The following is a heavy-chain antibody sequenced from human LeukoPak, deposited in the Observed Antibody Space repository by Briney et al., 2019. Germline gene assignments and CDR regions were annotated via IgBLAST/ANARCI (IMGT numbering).Heavy chain of an antibody. J-gene: IGHJ4*02. CDR1: GYTLTELS. Sequence: ASVKVSCKVSGYTLTELSMHWVRQAPGKGLEWMGGFDPEDGETIYAQKFQGRVTITADESTSTAYMELSSLRSEDTAVYYCARGDDYGGHGGGYWGQGTLVTVSS. CDR3: ARGDDYGGHGGGY. CDR2: FDPEDGET. D-gene: IGHD4-23*01. V-gene: IGHV1-24*01.